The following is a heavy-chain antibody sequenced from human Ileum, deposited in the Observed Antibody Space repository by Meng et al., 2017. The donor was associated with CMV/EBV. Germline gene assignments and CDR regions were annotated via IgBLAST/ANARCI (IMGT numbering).Heavy chain of an antibody. Sequence: SETLSLTCTVSGGSVSSGSYYWSWIRQPPGKGLEWIGYIYYSGSTNYNPSLKSRVTLSVDTSKNQFSLKLSSVTAADTAVYYCASCSSTSCRYYYGMDVWGQGTTVTVSS. V-gene: IGHV4-61*01. CDR3: ASCSSTSCRYYYGMDV. CDR2: IYYSGST. J-gene: IGHJ6*02. D-gene: IGHD2-2*01. CDR1: GGSVSSGSYY.